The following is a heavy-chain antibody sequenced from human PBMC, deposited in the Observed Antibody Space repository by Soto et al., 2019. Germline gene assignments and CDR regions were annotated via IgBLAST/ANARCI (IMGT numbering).Heavy chain of an antibody. Sequence: GASLKVSCKASGYTFTSYGISWVRQAPGQGLEWMGWISAYNGNTNYTQKLQGRVTMTTDTSTSTAYMELRSLRSDVTAVYYCARDYGSGSRADPWGQGTLVTVSS. J-gene: IGHJ5*02. V-gene: IGHV1-18*01. CDR3: ARDYGSGSRADP. CDR1: GYTFTSYG. D-gene: IGHD3-10*01. CDR2: ISAYNGNT.